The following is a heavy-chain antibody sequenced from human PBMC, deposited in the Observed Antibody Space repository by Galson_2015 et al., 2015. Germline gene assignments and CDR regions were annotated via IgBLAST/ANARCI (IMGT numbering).Heavy chain of an antibody. CDR2: IKQDGSDK. CDR1: GFTFSNFW. Sequence: SLRLSCAASGFTFSNFWMAWVRQAPGKGLEWVANIKQDGSDKYYVDSVKGRFTISRDNAENSLYLQVNSLRAEDSAVYYCAREVIFTGYQPMDVWGKGTTVTVSS. J-gene: IGHJ6*03. D-gene: IGHD3-9*01. V-gene: IGHV3-7*01. CDR3: AREVIFTGYQPMDV.